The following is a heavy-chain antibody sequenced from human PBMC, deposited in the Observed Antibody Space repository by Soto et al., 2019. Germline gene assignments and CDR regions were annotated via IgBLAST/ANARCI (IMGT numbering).Heavy chain of an antibody. CDR2: IYYSGST. Sequence: ETLSLTCTVSGGSISSSSYYWGWIRQPPGKGLEWIGSIYYSGSTYYNPSLKSRVTISVDTSKNQFSLKLSSVTAADTAVYYCARRYSSSWYAADYYYGMDVWGQGTTVTVSS. CDR1: GGSISSSSYY. V-gene: IGHV4-39*01. J-gene: IGHJ6*02. CDR3: ARRYSSSWYAADYYYGMDV. D-gene: IGHD6-13*01.